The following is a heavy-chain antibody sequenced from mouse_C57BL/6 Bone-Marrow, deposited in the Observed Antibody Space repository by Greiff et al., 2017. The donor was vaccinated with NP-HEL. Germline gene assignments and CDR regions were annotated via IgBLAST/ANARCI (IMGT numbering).Heavy chain of an antibody. CDR3: ARCGVYAYAMDY. CDR1: GYTFTSYW. CDR2: IHPNSGST. D-gene: IGHD2-3*01. V-gene: IGHV1-64*01. Sequence: QVQLQQPGAELVKPGASVKLSCKASGYTFTSYWMHWVKQRPGQGLEWIGMIHPNSGSTNYNEKFKSKATLTVDKSSSTAYMQLSSLTSEDSAVYYCARCGVYAYAMDYWGQGTSVTVSS. J-gene: IGHJ4*01.